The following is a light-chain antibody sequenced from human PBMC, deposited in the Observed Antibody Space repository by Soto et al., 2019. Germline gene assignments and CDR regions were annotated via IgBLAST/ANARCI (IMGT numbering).Light chain of an antibody. Sequence: QSALTQPASVSGSPGQSITISCTGTNSDVGASNYVSWYQQHPGKAPKLMIYDVINRPSGVSNRFSGSKSGNTASLTISGLQAEDEADYYCSSYTASSTLDVFGTGTKVTVL. J-gene: IGLJ1*01. CDR2: DVI. CDR1: NSDVGASNY. V-gene: IGLV2-14*01. CDR3: SSYTASSTLDV.